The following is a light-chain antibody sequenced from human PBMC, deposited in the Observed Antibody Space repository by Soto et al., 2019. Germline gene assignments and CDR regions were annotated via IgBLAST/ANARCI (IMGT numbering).Light chain of an antibody. V-gene: IGKV3-20*01. CDR3: QQYGSSAT. CDR2: GAS. J-gene: IGKJ1*01. CDR1: QSVSSSY. Sequence: EIALTQSPGTLSLSPEERATLSCRASQSVSSSYLAWYQQKPGQAPRLLIYGASSRATGIPDRFSGSGSGTDFPLTISRLEPEDFAVYYCQQYGSSATFGQGTKVEIK.